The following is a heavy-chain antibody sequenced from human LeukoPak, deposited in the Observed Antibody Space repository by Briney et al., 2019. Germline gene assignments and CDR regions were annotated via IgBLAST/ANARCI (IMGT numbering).Heavy chain of an antibody. CDR2: IYYSGST. V-gene: IGHV4-39*01. CDR1: GGSIGSSSYY. D-gene: IGHD1-26*01. Sequence: SETLSLTCTVSGGSIGSSSYYWGWIRQPPGKGLEWVGSIYYSGSTYYNPSLKSRVTISVDTSKNQFSLKLSSVTAADTAVYYCARSLTTLSIVGATTHFDYWGQGTLVTVSS. J-gene: IGHJ4*02. CDR3: ARSLTTLSIVGATTHFDY.